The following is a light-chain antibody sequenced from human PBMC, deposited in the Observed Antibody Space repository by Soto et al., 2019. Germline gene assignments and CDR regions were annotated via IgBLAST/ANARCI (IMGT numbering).Light chain of an antibody. CDR3: CSYAGSLTYAYV. V-gene: IGLV2-23*02. CDR1: SSDVGSYNL. CDR2: EVS. J-gene: IGLJ1*01. Sequence: QSVLTQPASVSGAPGQSITISCTGTSSDVGSYNLVSWYQQYPGKAPKLMISEVSKRPSGVSNRFSGSKSGNTASLTISGLQAEDEADYYRCSYAGSLTYAYVCGTGTKVTVL.